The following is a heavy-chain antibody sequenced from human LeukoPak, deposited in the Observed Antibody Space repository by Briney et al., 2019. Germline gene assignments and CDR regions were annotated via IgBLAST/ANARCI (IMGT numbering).Heavy chain of an antibody. D-gene: IGHD3-22*01. CDR1: VGSINNHY. CDR3: TRDRKYCDDSGGYSPSYCYGMDV. Sequence: SETLSLTCTCSVGSINNHYWSWIRQSPGTGLEWIGYVYSSGSTKYNPSLESRVTISVDTSKNQFSLRLSSVTAADTAVYYCTRDRKYCDDSGGYSPSYCYGMDVWGQGTTVTVSS. CDR2: VYSSGST. J-gene: IGHJ6*02. V-gene: IGHV4-59*11.